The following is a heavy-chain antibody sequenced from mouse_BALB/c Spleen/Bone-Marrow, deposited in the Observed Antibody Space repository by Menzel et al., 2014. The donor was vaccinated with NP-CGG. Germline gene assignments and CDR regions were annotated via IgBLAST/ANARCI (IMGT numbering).Heavy chain of an antibody. CDR2: IRNKAKGYTT. CDR3: ARDENVGIYWYFDV. V-gene: IGHV7-3*02. Sequence: EVQRVESGGGSVQPGGSLRLSCATSGFTFTDYYMSWVRQPPGKALEWLGFIRNKAKGYTTDYSASVKGRFTISRDNSRRILYLQMNTLRAEDSATYYCARDENVGIYWYFDVWGAGTTVIVSS. J-gene: IGHJ1*01. CDR1: GFTFTDYY.